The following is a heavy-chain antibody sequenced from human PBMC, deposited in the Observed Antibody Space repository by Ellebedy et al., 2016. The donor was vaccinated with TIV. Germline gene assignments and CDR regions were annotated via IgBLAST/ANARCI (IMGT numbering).Heavy chain of an antibody. J-gene: IGHJ5*02. V-gene: IGHV1-18*01. CDR3: ARVAGRYWFDP. CDR2: ISSYNGGT. Sequence: AASVKVSCKTSGYAFASYGVSWVRQAPGQGLEWMGWISSYNGGTNYAQKFKGRVTMTTDTSTSTAYMELRSLRSDDTAVYYCARVAGRYWFDPWGQGTLVTVSS. CDR1: GYAFASYG. D-gene: IGHD3-9*01.